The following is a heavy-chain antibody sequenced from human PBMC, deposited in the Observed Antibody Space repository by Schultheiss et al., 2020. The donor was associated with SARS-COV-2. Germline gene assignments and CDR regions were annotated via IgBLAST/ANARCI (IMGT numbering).Heavy chain of an antibody. CDR1: GFTFSSYA. CDR3: ARRRGMDV. V-gene: IGHV3-48*01. CDR2: ISSSSSTI. J-gene: IGHJ6*02. Sequence: GGSLRLSCAASGFTFSSYAMSWVRQAPGKGLEWVSYISSSSSTIYYADSVKGRFTISRDNSKSTLYLQMNSLRAEDTAVYYCARRRGMDVWGQGTTVTVSS.